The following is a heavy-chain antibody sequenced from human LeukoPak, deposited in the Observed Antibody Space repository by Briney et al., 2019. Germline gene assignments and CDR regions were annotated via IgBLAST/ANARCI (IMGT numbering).Heavy chain of an antibody. J-gene: IGHJ6*02. CDR3: ARESSGWYGYYYYGMDV. D-gene: IGHD6-19*01. CDR2: ISSSGSTI. Sequence: PGRSLRLSCAASGFTFSSYAMHWVRQAPGKGLEWVSYISSSGSTIYYADSVKGRFTISRDNAKNSLYLQMNSLRAEDTAVYYCARESSGWYGYYYYGMDVWGQGTTVTVSS. CDR1: GFTFSSYA. V-gene: IGHV3-48*04.